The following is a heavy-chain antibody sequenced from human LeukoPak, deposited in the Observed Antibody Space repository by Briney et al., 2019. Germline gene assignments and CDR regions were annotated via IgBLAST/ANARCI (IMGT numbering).Heavy chain of an antibody. CDR1: GYTFTSYG. J-gene: IGHJ5*02. V-gene: IGHV1-18*01. CDR3: ARVGRGGSGSYYNVPFDP. CDR2: ISAYNGNT. D-gene: IGHD3-10*01. Sequence: GSSVKVSCKASGYTFTSYGISWVRQAPGQGLEWMGWISAYNGNTNYAQKLQGRVTMTTDTSTSTAYMELRSLRSDDTAVYYCARVGRGGSGSYYNVPFDPWGQGTLVTVSS.